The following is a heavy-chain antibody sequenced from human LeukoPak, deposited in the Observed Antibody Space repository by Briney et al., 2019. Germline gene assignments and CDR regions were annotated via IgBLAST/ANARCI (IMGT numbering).Heavy chain of an antibody. CDR1: GYTFTGYY. J-gene: IGHJ4*02. D-gene: IGHD3-16*01. V-gene: IGHV1-46*01. CDR3: ARYLGGGYFDY. CDR2: INPSGGST. Sequence: ASVKVSCKASGYTFTGYYMHWVRQAPGQGLEWMGLINPSGGSTSYAQKFQGRVTMTRDMSTSTVYMELSSLRSEDTAVYYCARYLGGGYFDYWGQGTLVTVSS.